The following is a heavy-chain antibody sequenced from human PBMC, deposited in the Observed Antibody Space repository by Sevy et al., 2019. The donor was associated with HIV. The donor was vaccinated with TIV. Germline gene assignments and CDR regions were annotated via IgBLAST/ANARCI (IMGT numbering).Heavy chain of an antibody. CDR1: GFTFSSYS. V-gene: IGHV3-48*01. CDR3: ARDRDSGSYYWDYYYYYYGMDV. CDR2: ISSSSSTI. Sequence: GGSLRLSCAASGFTFSSYSMNWVRQAPWKGLEWVSYISSSSSTIYYADSVKGRFTISRDNAKNSLYLQMNSLRAEDTAVYYCARDRDSGSYYWDYYYYYYGMDVWGQGTTVTVSS. J-gene: IGHJ6*02. D-gene: IGHD1-26*01.